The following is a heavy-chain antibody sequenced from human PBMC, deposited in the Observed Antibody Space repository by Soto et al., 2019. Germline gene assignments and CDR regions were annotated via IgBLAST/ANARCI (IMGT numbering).Heavy chain of an antibody. CDR1: GYTFTSYH. J-gene: IGHJ4*02. Sequence: QVQLVQSGAEVKKPGASVRVSCKASGYTFTSYHMHWVRQAPGQGLEWMGIINLSDGGATFAQDFQGRATMTRDTSTSTLYMELSSLRSEDTAIYYCARRALGSFDYWGQGTLVTVSS. V-gene: IGHV1-46*01. CDR3: ARRALGSFDY. CDR2: INLSDGGA.